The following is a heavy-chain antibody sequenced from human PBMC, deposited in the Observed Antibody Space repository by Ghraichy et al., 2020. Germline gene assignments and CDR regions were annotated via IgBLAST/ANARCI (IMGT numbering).Heavy chain of an antibody. D-gene: IGHD3-3*01. CDR1: GFTFSSYS. CDR2: ISSSSSYI. J-gene: IGHJ6*02. Sequence: GGSLRLSCAASGFTFSSYSMNWVRQAPGKGLEWVSSISSSSSYIYYADSVKGRFTISRDNAKNSLYLQMNSLRAEDTAVYYCARDLDFWSTKTYYGMDVWGQGTTVTVSS. CDR3: ARDLDFWSTKTYYGMDV. V-gene: IGHV3-21*01.